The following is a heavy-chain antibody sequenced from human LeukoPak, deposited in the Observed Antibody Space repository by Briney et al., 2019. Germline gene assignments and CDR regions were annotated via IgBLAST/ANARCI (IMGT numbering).Heavy chain of an antibody. Sequence: PSETLSLTCTVSGGSISSYYWSWIRQPPGKGLEWIGYIYYSGSTNYNPSLKSRVTISVDTSKNQFSLKLSSVTAAVTAVYYCARVRGYRDGYNHPFDYWGQGTLVTVSS. J-gene: IGHJ4*02. V-gene: IGHV4-59*01. CDR1: GGSISSYY. CDR3: ARVRGYRDGYNHPFDY. D-gene: IGHD5-24*01. CDR2: IYYSGST.